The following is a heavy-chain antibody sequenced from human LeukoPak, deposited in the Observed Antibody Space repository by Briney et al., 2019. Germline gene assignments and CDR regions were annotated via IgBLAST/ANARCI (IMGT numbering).Heavy chain of an antibody. V-gene: IGHV1-2*04. Sequence: AASVKVSCKASGYTFTGYYMHWVRQAPGQGLEWMGWINPNSGGTNYAQKFQGWVTMTRDTSISTAYMELSRLRSDDTAVYYCARAARYCANGVCSPFDYWGQGTLVTVSS. CDR2: INPNSGGT. J-gene: IGHJ4*02. CDR1: GYTFTGYY. CDR3: ARAARYCANGVCSPFDY. D-gene: IGHD2-8*01.